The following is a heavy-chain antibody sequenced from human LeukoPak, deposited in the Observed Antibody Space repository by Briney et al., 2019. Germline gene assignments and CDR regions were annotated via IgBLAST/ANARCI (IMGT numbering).Heavy chain of an antibody. CDR2: INHSGST. V-gene: IGHV4-34*01. Sequence: SETLSLTCAVYGGSFSGYYWSWIRQPPGKGLEWIGEINHSGSTNYNPSLKSRVTIPVDTSKNQFSLKLSSVTAADRAVYYWARLEAGQYFDFWGQESLVTVSS. CDR1: GGSFSGYY. J-gene: IGHJ4*02. D-gene: IGHD3-10*01. CDR3: ARLEAGQYFDF.